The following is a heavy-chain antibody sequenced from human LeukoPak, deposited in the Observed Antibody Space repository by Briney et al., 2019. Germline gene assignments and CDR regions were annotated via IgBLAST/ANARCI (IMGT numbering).Heavy chain of an antibody. Sequence: SQTLSLTCTVSGDSIRGGNYYWTWIRQPAGKGLEWIGRINTSGSTTYNPSLLSRVTISVDTSKNQFSLKLSSVTAADTAAYYCARDAGIYDSSGYRNWFDPWGQGTLVTVSS. CDR3: ARDAGIYDSSGYRNWFDP. V-gene: IGHV4-61*02. D-gene: IGHD3-22*01. CDR2: INTSGST. J-gene: IGHJ5*02. CDR1: GDSIRGGNYY.